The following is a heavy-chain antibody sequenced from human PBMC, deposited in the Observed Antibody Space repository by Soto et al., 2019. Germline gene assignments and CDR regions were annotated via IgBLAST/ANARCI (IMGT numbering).Heavy chain of an antibody. Sequence: QLQLQETGPGLVKPSETLSLTCTVSGASIKSRNYFWGWIRQPPGKGLEFVGSIHSSGVTYYNPSLKSQVAVSVDLSNSHFSLSLKSLTATDTAVYYCGRLAEAATGHTDFDFWGQVTLVTVSS. J-gene: IGHJ4*02. V-gene: IGHV4-39*02. CDR1: GASIKSRNYF. D-gene: IGHD2-15*01. CDR2: IHSSGVT. CDR3: GRLAEAATGHTDFDF.